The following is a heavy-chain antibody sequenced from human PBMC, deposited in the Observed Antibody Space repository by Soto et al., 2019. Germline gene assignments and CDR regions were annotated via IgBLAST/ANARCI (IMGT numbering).Heavy chain of an antibody. CDR3: ARGSGKIHLGELSLYYYYYYMDV. J-gene: IGHJ6*03. CDR2: INHSGST. CDR1: GGSFSGYY. D-gene: IGHD3-16*02. Sequence: SETLSLTCAVYGGSFSGYYWSWIRQPPGKGLEWIGEINHSGSTNYNPSLKSRVTISVDTSKNQFSLKLSSVTAADTAVYYCARGSGKIHLGELSLYYYYYYMDVWGKGTTVTVSS. V-gene: IGHV4-34*01.